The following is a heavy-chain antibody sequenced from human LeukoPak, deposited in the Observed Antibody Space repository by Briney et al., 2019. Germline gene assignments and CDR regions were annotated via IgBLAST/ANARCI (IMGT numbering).Heavy chain of an antibody. J-gene: IGHJ4*02. Sequence: ASVKFSCKASGYTFTSYDINWVRQATGQGLEWMGWMNPNSGNTGYAQKFQGRVTMTRNTSISTAYMELSSLRSEDTAVYYCARVVPRVKTGTTSGGDYWGQGTLVTVSS. V-gene: IGHV1-8*01. CDR2: MNPNSGNT. D-gene: IGHD1-1*01. CDR3: ARVVPRVKTGTTSGGDY. CDR1: GYTFTSYD.